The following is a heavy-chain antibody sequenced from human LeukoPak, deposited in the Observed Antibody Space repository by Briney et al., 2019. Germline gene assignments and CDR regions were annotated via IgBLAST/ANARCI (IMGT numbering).Heavy chain of an antibody. J-gene: IGHJ4*02. D-gene: IGHD3-22*01. V-gene: IGHV3-30*18. CDR3: AKAGYYDSSGYFDY. Sequence: PGGSLRLSCAASGFTFSSYGMHWVRQAPGKGLEWVAVISYDGSNKYYADSVKGRFTISRDNFKNTLYLQMNSLRAEDTAVYYCAKAGYYDSSGYFDYWGQGTLVTASS. CDR1: GFTFSSYG. CDR2: ISYDGSNK.